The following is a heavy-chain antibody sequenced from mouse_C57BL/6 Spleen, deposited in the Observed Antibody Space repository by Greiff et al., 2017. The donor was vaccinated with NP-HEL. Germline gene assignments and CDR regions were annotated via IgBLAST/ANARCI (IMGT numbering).Heavy chain of an antibody. J-gene: IGHJ1*03. CDR3: ARLATPRYFDV. CDR2: INPYNGGT. D-gene: IGHD1-2*01. CDR1: GYTFTDYY. Sequence: VQLQQSGPVLVKPGASVKMSCKASGYTFTDYYMNWVKQSHGKSLEWIGVINPYNGGTSYNQKFKGKATLTVDKSSSTAYMELNSLTSEDSAVYYCARLATPRYFDVWGTGTTVTVSS. V-gene: IGHV1-19*01.